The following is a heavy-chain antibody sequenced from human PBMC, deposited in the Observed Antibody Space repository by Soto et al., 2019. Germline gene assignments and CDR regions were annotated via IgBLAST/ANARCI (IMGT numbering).Heavy chain of an antibody. J-gene: IGHJ4*02. Sequence: SETLSLTCTVSGGSISSYYWSWIRQPPGKGLEWIGYIYYSGSTNYNPSLKSRVTISVDTSKNQFSLKLSSVTAADTAVYYCARALDYGDYMYYFDYWGQGTLVTVSS. V-gene: IGHV4-59*01. CDR1: GGSISSYY. CDR2: IYYSGST. D-gene: IGHD4-17*01. CDR3: ARALDYGDYMYYFDY.